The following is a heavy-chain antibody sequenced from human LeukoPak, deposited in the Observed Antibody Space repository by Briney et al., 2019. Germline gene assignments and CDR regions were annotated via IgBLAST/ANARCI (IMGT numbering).Heavy chain of an antibody. D-gene: IGHD3-9*01. CDR3: ARVDHDILTGYPKSFDY. J-gene: IGHJ4*02. V-gene: IGHV1-2*02. Sequence: GASVTVSFTASGYTFTGYYMHWVRQAPGQGLEWMGWINPNSGGTNYAQKFQGRVTMTRDTSISTAYMELSRLRSDDTAVYYCARVDHDILTGYPKSFDYWGQGTLVTVSS. CDR2: INPNSGGT. CDR1: GYTFTGYY.